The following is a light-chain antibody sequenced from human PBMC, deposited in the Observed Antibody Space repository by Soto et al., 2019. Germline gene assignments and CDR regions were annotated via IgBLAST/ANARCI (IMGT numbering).Light chain of an antibody. CDR3: GSWDSSLSAYV. J-gene: IGLJ1*01. Sequence: QSVLTPPASVSAARGQKGAISCSGSSCNIGGNSVSWYQQLPGTAPKLLRYDDDKRPSGIPDRFSGSKSGTSATLGITGFRAGDEADYYCGSWDSSLSAYVFGTGTKSPS. V-gene: IGLV1-51*01. CDR1: SCNIGGNS. CDR2: DDD.